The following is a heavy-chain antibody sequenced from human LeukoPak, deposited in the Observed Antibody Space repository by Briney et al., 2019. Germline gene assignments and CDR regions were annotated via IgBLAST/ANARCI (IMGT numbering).Heavy chain of an antibody. J-gene: IGHJ4*02. CDR3: AKRGVVIRVILVGFHKEAYYFDS. Sequence: GGSLRLSCAASGFTFSSYAMSWVRQAPGKGLEWVAGISGSGGGTNYADSVKGRFTISRDNSKNTLYPQMNNLRVDDTAVYFCAKRGVVIRVILVGFHKEAYYFDSWGQGALVTVSS. D-gene: IGHD3-22*01. V-gene: IGHV3-23*01. CDR1: GFTFSSYA. CDR2: ISGSGGGT.